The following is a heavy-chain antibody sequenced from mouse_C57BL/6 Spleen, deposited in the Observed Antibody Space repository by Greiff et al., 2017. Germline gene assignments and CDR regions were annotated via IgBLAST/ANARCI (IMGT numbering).Heavy chain of an antibody. CDR3: ANYYGSSYGYYAMDY. V-gene: IGHV5-17*01. CDR2: ISSGSSTI. CDR1: GFTFSDYG. Sequence: EVMLVESGGGLVKPEGSLKLSCAASGFTFSDYGMHWVRQAPEKGLEWVAYISSGSSTIYYADTVKGRFTISRDNAKNTLFLQMTSLRSEDTAMYYCANYYGSSYGYYAMDYWGQGTSVTVSS. D-gene: IGHD1-1*01. J-gene: IGHJ4*01.